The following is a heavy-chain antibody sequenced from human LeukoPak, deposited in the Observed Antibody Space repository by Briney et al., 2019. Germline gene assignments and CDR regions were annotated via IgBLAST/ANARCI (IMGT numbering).Heavy chain of an antibody. CDR2: IYYSGST. Sequence: SETLSLTCTVSGGSISSYYWSWIRQPPGKGLEWIGHIYYSGSTNYNPSLTSRVTISVDTSKNQFSLKLSSVTAADTAVYYCARSGYSYGKNAFDILGQGTMVTVSS. V-gene: IGHV4-59*01. J-gene: IGHJ3*02. CDR1: GGSISSYY. CDR3: ARSGYSYGKNAFDI. D-gene: IGHD5-18*01.